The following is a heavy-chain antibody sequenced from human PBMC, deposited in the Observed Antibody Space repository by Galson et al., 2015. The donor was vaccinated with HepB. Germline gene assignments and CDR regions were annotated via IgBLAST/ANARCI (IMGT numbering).Heavy chain of an antibody. J-gene: IGHJ6*03. CDR3: ANGWWVPAYYMDV. D-gene: IGHD2-2*01. V-gene: IGHV3-23*01. CDR1: GFTFSSYA. Sequence: SLRLSCAASGFTFSSYAMSWVRQAPGKGLEWVSAISGSGGSTYYADSVKGRFTISRDNSKNTLYLQMNSLRAEDTAVYYCANGWWVPAYYMDVWGKVTTVTVSS. CDR2: ISGSGGST.